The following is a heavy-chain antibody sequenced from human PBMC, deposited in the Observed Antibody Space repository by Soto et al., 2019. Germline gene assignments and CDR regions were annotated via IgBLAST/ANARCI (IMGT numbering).Heavy chain of an antibody. CDR2: IYHSVSA. J-gene: IGHJ3*01. CDR1: GGCISSGDYY. D-gene: IGHD1-1*01. V-gene: IGHV4-31*03. Sequence: SETPSLTRSVSGGCISSGDYYWSWILHHPGKGLEWIGYIYHSVSAYYNPSLKSRLKMSVDTSKNQFSLNLTSVTAADTAVYYCARDENWRYVW. CDR3: ARDENWRYV.